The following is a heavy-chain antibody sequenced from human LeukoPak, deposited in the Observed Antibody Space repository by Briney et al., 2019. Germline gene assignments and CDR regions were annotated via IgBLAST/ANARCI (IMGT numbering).Heavy chain of an antibody. CDR3: ARRLRQNLFDP. CDR1: GVSISSDY. Sequence: SETLSLTCTVSGVSISSDYWSWTRLPPGKGLEWIGYIHYSGSSNYNPSLKSRVTMSVDTSKNQFSLKLTSVTAADTAVYYCARRLRQNLFDPWGQGTLVTVSS. V-gene: IGHV4-59*08. J-gene: IGHJ5*02. CDR2: IHYSGSS. D-gene: IGHD4-17*01.